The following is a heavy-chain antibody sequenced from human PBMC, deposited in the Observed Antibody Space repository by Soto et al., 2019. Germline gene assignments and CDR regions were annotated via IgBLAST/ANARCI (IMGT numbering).Heavy chain of an antibody. Sequence: SETLCLTCTVSGGSISSGDYYWSWIRQPPGKGLEWIGYIYYSGSTYYNPSLKSRVTISVDTSKNQFSLKLSSVTAADTAVYYCDRGYSGYVFDVHNWFAPCGQGTLVTVSS. D-gene: IGHD5-12*01. CDR3: DRGYSGYVFDVHNWFAP. V-gene: IGHV4-30-4*01. CDR1: GGSISSGDYY. CDR2: IYYSGST. J-gene: IGHJ5*02.